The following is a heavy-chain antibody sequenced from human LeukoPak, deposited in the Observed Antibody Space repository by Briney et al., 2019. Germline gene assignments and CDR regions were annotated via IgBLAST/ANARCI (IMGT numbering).Heavy chain of an antibody. Sequence: GGSLRLSCAASGFTFSSYAMSWVRQAPGKGLEWVSAISGSGGSTYYADSVKGRFTISRDNSKNTLYLQMNSLRAEDTAVYYCAKEWGVYCSGGSCYSPIDYWGQGTLVTVSS. D-gene: IGHD2-15*01. CDR3: AKEWGVYCSGGSCYSPIDY. V-gene: IGHV3-23*01. J-gene: IGHJ4*02. CDR1: GFTFSSYA. CDR2: ISGSGGST.